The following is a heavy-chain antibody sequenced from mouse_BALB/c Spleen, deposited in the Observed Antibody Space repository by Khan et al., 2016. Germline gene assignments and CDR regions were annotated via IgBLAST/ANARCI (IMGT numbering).Heavy chain of an antibody. D-gene: IGHD2-4*01. CDR3: ARQYDYDRFDY. J-gene: IGHJ2*01. CDR1: GYTFTSYW. Sequence: QVQLQQSGAELAKPGASVKMSCKASGYTFTSYWMHWVKQRPGQGLEWIGYINPSTGYTEYNQKFKDKATLTADKSSSTAYMQLSSLTSEDSAVYYCARQYDYDRFDYWGQGTTLTVSS. CDR2: INPSTGYT. V-gene: IGHV1-7*01.